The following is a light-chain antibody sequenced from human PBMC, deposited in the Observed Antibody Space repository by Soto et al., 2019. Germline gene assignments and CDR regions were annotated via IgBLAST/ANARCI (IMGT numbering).Light chain of an antibody. V-gene: IGLV2-14*01. Sequence: QSVLTQPASVSGSPGQSITISCTGTSSALGGYNYVSWYQQHPGKAPKLIIYEVSNRPSGVSNRFSGSKSGNTASLTISGLQAEDEADYYCSSYTRSTTLYVFGTGTKLTVL. CDR3: SSYTRSTTLYV. CDR2: EVS. CDR1: SSALGGYNY. J-gene: IGLJ1*01.